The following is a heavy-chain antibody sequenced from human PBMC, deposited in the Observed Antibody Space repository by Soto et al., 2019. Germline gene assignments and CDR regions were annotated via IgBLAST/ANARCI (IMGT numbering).Heavy chain of an antibody. CDR1: SGSISSSNW. CDR2: IYHSGST. J-gene: IGHJ4*02. CDR3: ASSDIVVVVAPAY. V-gene: IGHV4-4*02. D-gene: IGHD2-15*01. Sequence: PSETLSLTCAVSSGSISSSNWWSWVRQPPGKGLEWIGEIYHSGSTNYNPSLKSRVTISVDTSKNQFSLKLSSVTAADTAVYYCASSDIVVVVAPAYWGQGTLVTVSS.